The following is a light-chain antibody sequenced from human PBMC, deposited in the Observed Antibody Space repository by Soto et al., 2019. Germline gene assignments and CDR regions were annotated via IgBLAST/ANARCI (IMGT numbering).Light chain of an antibody. CDR2: AAS. Sequence: EIVVTQSPGILSVSPGDRATLSCRASQSVGRNLAWYQQKPGQAPTLLIYAASTRATGLPARFSGSGSGTAVFLTISSLQSEEFAVYYCQEYSKWPLFTFGRGTRVDIK. CDR3: QEYSKWPLFT. J-gene: IGKJ3*01. CDR1: QSVGRN. V-gene: IGKV3-15*01.